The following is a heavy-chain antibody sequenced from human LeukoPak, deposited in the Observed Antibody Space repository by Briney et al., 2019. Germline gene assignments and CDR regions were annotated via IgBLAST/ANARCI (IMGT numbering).Heavy chain of an antibody. J-gene: IGHJ4*02. CDR2: IYYSGST. V-gene: IGHV4-59*01. CDR1: GGSISSYY. CDR3: ARVKVAAGIYYFDY. D-gene: IGHD6-13*01. Sequence: SETLSLTCTVSGGSISSYYWSWIRQPPGKGLEGIGYIYYSGSTNYNPSLKSRVTISVDTSKNQFSLKLSSVTAADTAVYYCARVKVAAGIYYFDYWGQGTLVTVSS.